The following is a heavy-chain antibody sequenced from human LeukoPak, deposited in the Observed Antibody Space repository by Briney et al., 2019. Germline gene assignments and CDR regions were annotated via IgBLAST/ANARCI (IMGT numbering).Heavy chain of an antibody. J-gene: IGHJ3*01. CDR2: FEPEDGET. V-gene: IGHV1-24*01. D-gene: IGHD3-10*01. Sequence: ASVKVSCKVSGNTLSDLSIHWVRQAPGKGLEWMGGFEPEDGETLYAQKFQGRVTMTEDTSTDTAHMELSSLRSEDTAIYFCANLRGGITCCDAFDVWGQGTVVIVSS. CDR1: GNTLSDLS. CDR3: ANLRGGITCCDAFDV.